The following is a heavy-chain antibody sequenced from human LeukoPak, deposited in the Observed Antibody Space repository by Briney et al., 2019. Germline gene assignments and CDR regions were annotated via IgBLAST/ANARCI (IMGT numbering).Heavy chain of an antibody. CDR1: GFTFSSYW. CDR2: IKQDGSEK. Sequence: GGSLRLSCAASGFTFSSYWMSWVRQAPGKGLEWVANIKQDGSEKYYVDSVKGRFTISRGNAKNSLYLQMNSLRAEDTAVYYCARLGYGDYWDYWGQGTLVTASS. CDR3: ARLGYGDYWDY. D-gene: IGHD4-17*01. V-gene: IGHV3-7*01. J-gene: IGHJ4*02.